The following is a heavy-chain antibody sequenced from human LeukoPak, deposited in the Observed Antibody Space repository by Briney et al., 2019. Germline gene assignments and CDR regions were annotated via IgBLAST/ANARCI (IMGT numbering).Heavy chain of an antibody. CDR3: AKEGTASKPCGLDH. V-gene: IGHV3-30*02. CDR2: IRYDGSDK. D-gene: IGHD1/OR15-1a*01. J-gene: IGHJ4*02. Sequence: GGSLRLSCAASGFIFTDYGMHWVRQAPGKGLEWLTFIRYDGSDKYYADSVKGRFTISRDNSKNTLYLQMNSLTSEDTAVYYCAKEGTASKPCGLDHWGQGILVTVSS. CDR1: GFIFTDYG.